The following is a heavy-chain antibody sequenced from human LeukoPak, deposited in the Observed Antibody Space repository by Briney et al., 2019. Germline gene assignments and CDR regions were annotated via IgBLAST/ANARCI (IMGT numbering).Heavy chain of an antibody. V-gene: IGHV3-11*05. CDR2: ISPSSTNT. J-gene: IGHJ4*02. Sequence: PGGSLRLSCAASGFTSSDYYMSWIRQAPGKGLEWVSYISPSSTNTNYADSVKGRFTISRDNAKNSLYLQMNSLRAEDTAVYYCARVTPNFDYWGQGTLVTVSS. CDR3: ARVTPNFDY. CDR1: GFTSSDYY.